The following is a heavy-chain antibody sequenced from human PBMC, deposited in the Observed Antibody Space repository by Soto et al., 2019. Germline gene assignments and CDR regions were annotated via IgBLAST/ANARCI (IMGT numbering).Heavy chain of an antibody. CDR3: ARGVIAARLQH. CDR1: GGSFSGYY. Sequence: QVQLQQWGAGLLKPSETLSLTCAVYGGSFSGYYWSWIRQPPGRGLEWIGEINHSGSTYYNPSLTSRVTISVDSSTNHFSLKLTSVTAADAAVYYCARGVIAARLQHWGQGTLVTVSS. D-gene: IGHD6-6*01. J-gene: IGHJ1*01. V-gene: IGHV4-34*01. CDR2: INHSGST.